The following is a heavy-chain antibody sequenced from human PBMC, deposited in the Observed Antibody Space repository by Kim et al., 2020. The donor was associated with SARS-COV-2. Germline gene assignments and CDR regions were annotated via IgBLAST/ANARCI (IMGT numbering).Heavy chain of an antibody. V-gene: IGHV1-2*06. CDR3: ARGYDYGDYFYAFDI. D-gene: IGHD4-17*01. Sequence: ASVKVSCKASGYIFTTYYIHWVRHVPGRGLEWMGRINPASGGTNYPRKFQDRVLMTSDTSIGTAYLEVTSLNYDDAAVYYCARGYDYGDYFYAFDIWGQGKKIGVS. J-gene: IGHJ3*02. CDR2: INPASGGT. CDR1: GYIFTTYY.